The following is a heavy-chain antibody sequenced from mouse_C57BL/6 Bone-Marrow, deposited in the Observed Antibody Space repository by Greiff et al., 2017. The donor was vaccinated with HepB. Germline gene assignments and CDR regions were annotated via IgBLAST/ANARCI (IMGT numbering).Heavy chain of an antibody. CDR2: ISDGGSYT. Sequence: EVQGVESGGGLVKPGGSLKLSCAASGFTFSSYAMSWVRQTPEKRLEWVATISDGGSYTYYPDNVKGRFTISRYNAKNNLYLQMSHLKSEDTAMYYCARRYGNYGFAYWGQGTLVTVSA. D-gene: IGHD2-1*01. V-gene: IGHV5-4*01. CDR3: ARRYGNYGFAY. CDR1: GFTFSSYA. J-gene: IGHJ3*01.